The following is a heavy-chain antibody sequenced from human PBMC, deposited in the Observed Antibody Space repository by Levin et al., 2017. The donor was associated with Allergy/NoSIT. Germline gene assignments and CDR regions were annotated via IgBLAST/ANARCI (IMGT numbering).Heavy chain of an antibody. CDR2: ISSSSSYI. D-gene: IGHD6-19*01. V-gene: IGHV3-21*01. J-gene: IGHJ3*02. CDR3: ASQPVFHSGWSGGYAFDI. Sequence: GESLKISCAASGFTFSSYSMNWVRQAPGKGLEWVSSISSSSSYIYYADSVKGRFTISRDNAKNSLYLQMNSLRAEDTAVYYCASQPVFHSGWSGGYAFDIWGQGTMVTVSS. CDR1: GFTFSSYS.